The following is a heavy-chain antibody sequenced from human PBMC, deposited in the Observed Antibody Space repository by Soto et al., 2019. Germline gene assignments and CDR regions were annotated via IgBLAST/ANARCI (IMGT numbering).Heavy chain of an antibody. CDR2: ISPYTGNT. D-gene: IGHD3-16*01. CDR3: VMVDNYVTPTPQDV. CDR1: GYIFVNYG. J-gene: IGHJ6*02. Sequence: QVQLEQSGDEVKKPGASVKVSCKASGYIFVNYGIAWVRQAPGQGLEWMGWISPYTGNTHSATKVQGRLTMTTDTSTCTAYMDLGSLTSDDTAVYYCVMVDNYVTPTPQDVWGQGTKVTVSS. V-gene: IGHV1-18*01.